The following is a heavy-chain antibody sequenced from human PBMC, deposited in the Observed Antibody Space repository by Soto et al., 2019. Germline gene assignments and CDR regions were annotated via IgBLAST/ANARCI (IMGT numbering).Heavy chain of an antibody. CDR3: ARGERRYSGYYYCYVLEA. D-gene: IGHD5-18*01. CDR2: INHSGST. V-gene: IGHV4-34*01. Sequence: TLYRTCAFDDVYFSWYYWILIRPPPGKGLEWIGEINHSGSTNYNPSLKIRVTISVDTSKNQFSLKLSSVTAADTAVYYCARGERRYSGYYYCYVLEAWCHGNTVT. J-gene: IGHJ6*02. CDR1: DVYFSWYY.